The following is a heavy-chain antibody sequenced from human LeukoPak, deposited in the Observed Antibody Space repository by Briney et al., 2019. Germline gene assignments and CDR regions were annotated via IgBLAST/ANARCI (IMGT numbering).Heavy chain of an antibody. CDR3: ARQPFDYYGSGSFHHP. CDR2: IYTSGST. CDR1: GGSISSGSYY. V-gene: IGHV4-61*02. J-gene: IGHJ5*02. D-gene: IGHD3-10*01. Sequence: PSETLSLTCTVSGGSISSGSYYWSWIRQPAGKGLEWIGRIYTSGSTNYNPSLKSRVTISVDTSKNQFSLKLSSVTAADTAVYYCARQPFDYYGSGSFHHPWGQGTLVTVSS.